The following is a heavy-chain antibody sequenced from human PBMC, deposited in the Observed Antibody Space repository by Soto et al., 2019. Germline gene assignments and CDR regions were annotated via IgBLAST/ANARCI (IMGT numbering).Heavy chain of an antibody. CDR3: ARGLAADGA. D-gene: IGHD6-13*01. V-gene: IGHV1-3*01. J-gene: IGHJ5*02. CDR2: INAGSGNT. Sequence: QVQLVQSGAEVKKPGASVKVSCTASGYTFTHYAIHWVRHAPGQRLEWMGFINAGSGNTKYSQTFQGRLTFTKDTSASTAYMDLSSVRSEDTAIDYCARGLAADGAWGQGTLVTVSS. CDR1: GYTFTHYA.